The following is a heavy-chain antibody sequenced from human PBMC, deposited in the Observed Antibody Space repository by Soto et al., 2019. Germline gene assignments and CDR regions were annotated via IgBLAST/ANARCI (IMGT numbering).Heavy chain of an antibody. CDR2: VNPKSGNT. V-gene: IGHV1-8*01. CDR3: ARPYCDSTSCYTDWFDP. CDR1: GYSFSTYD. Sequence: QVQLVQSGAEVKKPGASVKVSCKASGYSFSTYDINWVLQAAGQGLEWMGWVNPKSGNTDYAQRLRGRVTMTSNTSISTAYMELSALTPEDTAVYYCARPYCDSTSCYTDWFDPWGQGTLVTVSS. D-gene: IGHD2-2*02. J-gene: IGHJ5*02.